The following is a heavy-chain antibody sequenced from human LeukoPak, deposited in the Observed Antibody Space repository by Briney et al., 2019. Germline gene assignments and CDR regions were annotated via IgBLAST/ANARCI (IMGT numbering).Heavy chain of an antibody. CDR2: TYYRSKCYN. V-gene: IGHV6-1*01. J-gene: IGHJ6*02. CDR3: AREDHYYYYGMDV. CDR1: GDSVSSNSAA. Sequence: SQTLSLTCAISGDSVSSNSAAWNWVRPSPSSGLEWLGMTYYRSKCYNDYAVSVKSRITINPDTSKNQFSLQLNSVTPEDTAVYYCAREDHYYYYGMDVWGQGTTVTVSS.